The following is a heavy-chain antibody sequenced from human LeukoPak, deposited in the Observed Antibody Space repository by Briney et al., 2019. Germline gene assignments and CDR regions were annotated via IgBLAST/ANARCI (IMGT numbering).Heavy chain of an antibody. CDR2: ISGSGGST. J-gene: IGHJ4*02. V-gene: IGHV3-23*01. D-gene: IGHD3-22*01. Sequence: PGGSLRLSCATSGFTFSSYWMHWVRQAPGKGLEWVSAISGSGGSTYYADSVKGRFTISRDNSKNTLYLQMNSLRAEDTAVYYCAKGYNYYDSSGSDHWGQGTLVTVSS. CDR3: AKGYNYYDSSGSDH. CDR1: GFTFSSYW.